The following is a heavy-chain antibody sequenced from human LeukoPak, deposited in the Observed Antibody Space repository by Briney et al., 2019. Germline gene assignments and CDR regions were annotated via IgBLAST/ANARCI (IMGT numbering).Heavy chain of an antibody. J-gene: IGHJ6*02. CDR2: VDPEDGET. D-gene: IGHD6-13*01. V-gene: IGHV1-69-2*01. CDR1: GYTFTDYY. Sequence: GASVKVSCKASGYTFTDYYMHWVQQAPGKGLEWMGRVDPEDGETIYAEKFQGRVTITADTSTDTAYMELSSLRSEDTAVYYCARKQPWGPSLDYGMDVWGQGTTVTVSS. CDR3: ARKQPWGPSLDYGMDV.